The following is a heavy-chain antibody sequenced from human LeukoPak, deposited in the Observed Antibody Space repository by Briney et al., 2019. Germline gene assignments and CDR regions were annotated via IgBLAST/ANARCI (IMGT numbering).Heavy chain of an antibody. CDR1: GYIFTSYG. CDR2: ISAYNSNT. D-gene: IGHD2-2*01. V-gene: IGHV1-18*01. Sequence: ASVKVSCKASGYIFTSYGISWVRQAPGQGLEWMGWISAYNSNTDYAQKLQGRVTMTTDTSTSTAYMELRSLRSDDTAVYYCARHVYASSSDHWGQGTLVTVSS. CDR3: ARHVYASSSDH. J-gene: IGHJ4*02.